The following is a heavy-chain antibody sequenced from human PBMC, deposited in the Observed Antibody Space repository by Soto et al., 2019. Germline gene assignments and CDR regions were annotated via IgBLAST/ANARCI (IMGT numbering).Heavy chain of an antibody. CDR3: ARESGPGSYSPNYFDY. D-gene: IGHD3-10*01. J-gene: IGHJ4*02. Sequence: SVKVSCKPSGGTFSSYAISWVRQAPGQGLEWMGGIIPIFGTANYAQKVQGRVTITADESTSTAYMELSSLRSEDTAVYYCARESGPGSYSPNYFDYWGQGTLVTVSS. CDR2: IIPIFGTA. CDR1: GGTFSSYA. V-gene: IGHV1-69*13.